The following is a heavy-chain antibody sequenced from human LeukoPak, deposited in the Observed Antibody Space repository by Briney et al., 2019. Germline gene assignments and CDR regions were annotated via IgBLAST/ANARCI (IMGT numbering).Heavy chain of an antibody. V-gene: IGHV4-59*01. CDR3: ARETVVLYYFDY. CDR1: GGSISSYY. D-gene: IGHD3-10*02. J-gene: IGHJ4*02. CDR2: IYHSGST. Sequence: SETLSLTCTVSGGSISSYYWSWIRQPPGKGLEWIGYIYHSGSTNYNPSLKSRVTISVDTSKNQFSLKLSSVTAADTAVYHCARETVVLYYFDYWGQGTLVTVSS.